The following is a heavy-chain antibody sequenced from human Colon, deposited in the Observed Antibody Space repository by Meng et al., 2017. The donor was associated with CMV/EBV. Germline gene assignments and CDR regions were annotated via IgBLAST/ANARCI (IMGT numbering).Heavy chain of an antibody. CDR2: ISSSGTTI. V-gene: IGHV3-48*03. CDR1: GFTFGTYE. CDR3: VRWGYNSGSAFDS. Sequence: GESLKISCAASGFTFGTYEMTWGRQAPGKGMEWVSDISSSGTTIYYADSVKGRFTISRDNAKNSLYLQMNILRAEDTAVYYGVRWGYNSGSAFDSWGQGTLVTVSS. D-gene: IGHD5-18*01. J-gene: IGHJ4*02.